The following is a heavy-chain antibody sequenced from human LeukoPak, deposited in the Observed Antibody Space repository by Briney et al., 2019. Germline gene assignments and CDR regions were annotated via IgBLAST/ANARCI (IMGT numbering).Heavy chain of an antibody. J-gene: IGHJ4*02. V-gene: IGHV5-51*01. CDR2: IYPGDSDT. D-gene: IGHD6-19*01. CDR3: ARLEGAVAVLEYFDY. Sequence: GESLKISCKGSGYSFTSYWIGWVRQMPGKGLEWMGIIYPGDSDTRYSPSFQGQVTISADKSISTAYLQWSSLKASDTAMYYCARLEGAVAVLEYFDYWGQGTLVTVSS. CDR1: GYSFTSYW.